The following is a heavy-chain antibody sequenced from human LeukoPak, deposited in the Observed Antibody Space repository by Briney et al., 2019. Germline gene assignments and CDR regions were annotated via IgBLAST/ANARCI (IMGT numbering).Heavy chain of an antibody. CDR1: GGSISSSNW. CDR3: ARKIAADAYYYYYGMDV. J-gene: IGHJ6*02. Sequence: SGTLSLTCAVSGGSISSSNWWSWVRQPPGKGLEWIGEIYHSGSTNYNPSLKSRVTISVDKSKNQFSLKLSSVTAADTAVYYCARKIAADAYYYYYGMDVWGQGTTVTVSS. V-gene: IGHV4-4*02. CDR2: IYHSGST. D-gene: IGHD6-13*01.